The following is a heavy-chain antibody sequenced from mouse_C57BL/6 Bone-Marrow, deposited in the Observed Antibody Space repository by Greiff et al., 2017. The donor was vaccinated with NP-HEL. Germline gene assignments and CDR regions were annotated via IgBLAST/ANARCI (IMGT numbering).Heavy chain of an antibody. CDR2: IDPSDSYT. Sequence: VQLQQPGAELVMPGASVKLSCKASGYTFTSYWMHWVKQRPGQGLEWIGEIDPSDSYTNYNQKFKGKSTLTVDKSSSTAYMQLSSLTSEDSAVYYCARPYYSNYLYAMDYWGQGTSVTVSS. J-gene: IGHJ4*01. D-gene: IGHD2-5*01. CDR3: ARPYYSNYLYAMDY. V-gene: IGHV1-69*01. CDR1: GYTFTSYW.